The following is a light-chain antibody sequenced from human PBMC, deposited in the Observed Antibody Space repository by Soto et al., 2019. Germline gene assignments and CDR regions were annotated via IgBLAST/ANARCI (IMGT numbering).Light chain of an antibody. CDR2: DVD. J-gene: IGLJ1*01. Sequence: SVLTPPPSTSGSPGQSVTISCSGTSSDVGGYDSVSWYQHHPGKVPKLIIFDVDKWPSGVPDRFSGFKSGNTASLTVSGLRAEDEADYYCSSYAGSNTFVFGTGTKVTVL. V-gene: IGLV2-8*01. CDR1: SSDVGGYDS. CDR3: SSYAGSNTFV.